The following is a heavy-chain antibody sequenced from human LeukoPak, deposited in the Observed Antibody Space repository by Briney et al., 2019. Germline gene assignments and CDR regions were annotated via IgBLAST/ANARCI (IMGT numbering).Heavy chain of an antibody. Sequence: GSLRLSCAASGFTFSNYTMNWVRQAPGKGLEWIGYIYYSGSTYYNPSLKSRVTISVDTSKNQFSLKLSSVTAADTAVYYCAGRAYDSSGYYLPWGQGTLVTVSS. CDR3: AGRAYDSSGYYLP. V-gene: IGHV4-59*12. CDR2: IYYSGST. D-gene: IGHD3-22*01. J-gene: IGHJ4*02. CDR1: GFTFSNYT.